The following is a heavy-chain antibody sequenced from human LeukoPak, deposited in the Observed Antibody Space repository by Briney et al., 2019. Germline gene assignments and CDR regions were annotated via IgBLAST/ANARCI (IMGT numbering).Heavy chain of an antibody. D-gene: IGHD2-8*01. CDR2: IYYSGST. CDR1: GGSISSYY. Sequence: SETLSLTCTVSGGSISSYYWSWIRQPPGKGLEWIGYIYYSGSTNYNPSLKSRVTISVDTSKNQFSLKLSSVTAADTAVYYCARGYCTNGPGCGFDPWAREPWSPSPQ. CDR3: ARGYCTNGPGCGFDP. J-gene: IGHJ5*02. V-gene: IGHV4-59*01.